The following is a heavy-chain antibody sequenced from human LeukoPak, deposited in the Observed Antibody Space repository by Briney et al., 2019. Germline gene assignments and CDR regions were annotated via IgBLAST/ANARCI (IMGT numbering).Heavy chain of an antibody. Sequence: GGSLRLSCAASGFTFSSYSMNWVRQAPGKGLEWVSSISSSSSYIYYADSVKGRFTISRDNAKNSLYLQMNSLRAEDTAVYYCARDLDLGNYYFDYWGQGTLVTVSS. J-gene: IGHJ4*02. V-gene: IGHV3-21*01. CDR3: ARDLDLGNYYFDY. CDR2: ISSSSSYI. CDR1: GFTFSSYS. D-gene: IGHD1-7*01.